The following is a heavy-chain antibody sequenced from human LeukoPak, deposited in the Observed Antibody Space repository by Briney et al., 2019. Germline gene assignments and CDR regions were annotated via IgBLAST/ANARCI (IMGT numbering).Heavy chain of an antibody. J-gene: IGHJ4*02. Sequence: ASVKVSCKASGGTFSSYAIIWVRQAPGQGLEWMGRIIPILGIANYAQKFQGRVTITADKSTSTAYMELSSLRSEDTAVYYCARVLSYYDSSGFPSYWGQGTLVTVSS. CDR2: IIPILGIA. CDR3: ARVLSYYDSSGFPSY. V-gene: IGHV1-69*04. D-gene: IGHD3-22*01. CDR1: GGTFSSYA.